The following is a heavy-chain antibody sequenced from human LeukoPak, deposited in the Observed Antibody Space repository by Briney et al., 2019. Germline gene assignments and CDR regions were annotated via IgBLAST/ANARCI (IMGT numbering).Heavy chain of an antibody. D-gene: IGHD3-22*01. CDR3: AKGDDSSGYPDY. Sequence: GGSLRLSCAASGFTFSSYGMHWVRQAPGKGLEWVAVISYDGSNKYYADSVKGRFTISRDNSKNTLYLQMNSLRAEDTAVYYCAKGDDSSGYPDYWGQGTLVTVSS. CDR1: GFTFSSYG. J-gene: IGHJ4*02. V-gene: IGHV3-30*18. CDR2: ISYDGSNK.